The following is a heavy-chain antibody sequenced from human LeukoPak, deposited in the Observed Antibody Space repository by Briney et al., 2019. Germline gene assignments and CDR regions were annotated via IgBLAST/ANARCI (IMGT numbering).Heavy chain of an antibody. CDR2: INSSTSTI. V-gene: IGHV3-48*01. Sequence: GGSLRLSCAASGFTFSTYSMNWVRQAPGKGLEWVSYINSSTSTIYYADSVKGRFTISRDNAKNSLYLKMNSLRAEDTALYNCARVPQYDYINRSDRWGQGTLVTVSS. CDR1: GFTFSTYS. D-gene: IGHD4-11*01. J-gene: IGHJ5*02. CDR3: ARVPQYDYINRSDR.